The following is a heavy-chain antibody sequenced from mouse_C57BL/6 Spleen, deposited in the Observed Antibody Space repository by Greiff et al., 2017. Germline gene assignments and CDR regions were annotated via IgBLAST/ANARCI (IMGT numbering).Heavy chain of an antibody. CDR3: ATLTTVVVGDY. D-gene: IGHD1-1*01. CDR2: ISSGSSTI. J-gene: IGHJ4*01. CDR1: GFTFSDYG. Sequence: EVNLVESGGGLVKPGGSLKLSCAASGFTFSDYGMHWVRQAPEKGLEWVAYISSGSSTIYYADTVKGRFTISRDNAKNTLFLQMTSLRSEDTAMYYCATLTTVVVGDYWGQGTSVTVSS. V-gene: IGHV5-17*01.